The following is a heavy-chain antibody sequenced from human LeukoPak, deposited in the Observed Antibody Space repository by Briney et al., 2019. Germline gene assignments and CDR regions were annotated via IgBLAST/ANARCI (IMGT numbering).Heavy chain of an antibody. J-gene: IGHJ3*02. CDR2: IYHSGST. Sequence: SETLSLTCTVSGGSISSYYWSWVRQPPGKGLEWIGEIYHSGSTNYNPSLKSRVTISVDKSKNQFSLKLSSVTAADTAVYYCARDAPGDYDILTGYHDAFDIWGQGTMVTVSS. V-gene: IGHV4-59*12. CDR3: ARDAPGDYDILTGYHDAFDI. CDR1: GGSISSYY. D-gene: IGHD3-9*01.